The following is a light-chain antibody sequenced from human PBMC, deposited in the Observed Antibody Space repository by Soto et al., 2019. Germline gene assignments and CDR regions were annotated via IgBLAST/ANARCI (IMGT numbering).Light chain of an antibody. V-gene: IGLV1-47*02. CDR3: ASWDDSLSGWL. J-gene: IGLJ3*02. Sequence: QPVLTQPPSASGTPGQRVTISCSGGSSNIGRNLVYWFQQRPGTAPKVLIYSHNQRPSGAPDRFSGSKSGTSASLAISGLRSEDEADYYCASWDDSLSGWLFGGGTKVTVL. CDR1: SSNIGRNL. CDR2: SHN.